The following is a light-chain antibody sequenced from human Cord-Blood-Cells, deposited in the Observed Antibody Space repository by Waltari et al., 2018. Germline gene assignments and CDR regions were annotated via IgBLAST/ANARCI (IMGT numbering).Light chain of an antibody. V-gene: IGKV3-11*01. CDR2: DAS. J-gene: IGKJ4*01. Sequence: EIVLTHSLAPLSLSTGERATRSCRASQSVSSYLAWYQQTPGKAPKLLIYDASNRATGIPARFSGSGSGTDFTLTISSLEPEDFAGYYCQQRSNWPLTFGRGTKVEIK. CDR1: QSVSSY. CDR3: QQRSNWPLT.